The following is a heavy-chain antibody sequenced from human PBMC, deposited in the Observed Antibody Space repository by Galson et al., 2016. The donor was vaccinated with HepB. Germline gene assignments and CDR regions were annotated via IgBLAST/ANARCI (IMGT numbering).Heavy chain of an antibody. CDR1: SGSLSGHY. D-gene: IGHD3-10*01. V-gene: IGHV4-34*01. CDR2: IHHSGTT. Sequence: SETLSLTCIVYSGSLSGHYWSWIRQPPGKGLEWIGEIHHSGTTNYNPALKSRVSISVDTSRNQFSLNLTSVTAADAAVYYCAREVGSGWGQGTLVTVSS. J-gene: IGHJ4*02. CDR3: AREVGSG.